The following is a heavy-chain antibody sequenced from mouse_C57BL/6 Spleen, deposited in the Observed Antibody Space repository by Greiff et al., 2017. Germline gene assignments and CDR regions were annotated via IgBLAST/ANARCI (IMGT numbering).Heavy chain of an antibody. V-gene: IGHV6-3*01. D-gene: IGHD2-1*01. Sequence: EVKLVESGGGLVQPGGSMKLSCVASGFTFSNYWMNWVRQSPEKGLEWVAQIRLKSDNYATHYAESVKGRFTISRDDSKSSVYLQMNNLRAEDTGIYYCTPRYGNYFDYWGQGTTLTVSS. CDR3: TPRYGNYFDY. CDR1: GFTFSNYW. J-gene: IGHJ2*01. CDR2: IRLKSDNYAT.